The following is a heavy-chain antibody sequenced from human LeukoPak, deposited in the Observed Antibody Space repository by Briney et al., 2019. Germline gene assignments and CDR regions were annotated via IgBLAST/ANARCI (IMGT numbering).Heavy chain of an antibody. CDR2: IYDSGST. J-gene: IGHJ5*02. Sequence: SETLSLTCTVSGGSISSYYWSWIRQPPGKGLEWIGYIYDSGSTNYNPSVKSRVTISVDTSKKQFSLKLISVTAADTAVYFCARLGSLGYCSSTSCYFDPWGQGTLVTVSS. CDR1: GGSISSYY. V-gene: IGHV4-59*08. D-gene: IGHD2-2*01. CDR3: ARLGSLGYCSSTSCYFDP.